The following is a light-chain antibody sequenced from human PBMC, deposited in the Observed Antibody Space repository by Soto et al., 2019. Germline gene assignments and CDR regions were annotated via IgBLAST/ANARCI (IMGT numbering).Light chain of an antibody. Sequence: DIQLTQSPSFLSASVGDRVTITCRASQATRSYLAWYQQKPGKAPKLLIYAASTLQSGVPSRFSGSGSGTEFTLTISSLQPEDFATYYCQQSYSVPYTFGPGTEMKMK. J-gene: IGKJ2*01. CDR1: QATRSY. CDR2: AAS. CDR3: QQSYSVPYT. V-gene: IGKV1-9*01.